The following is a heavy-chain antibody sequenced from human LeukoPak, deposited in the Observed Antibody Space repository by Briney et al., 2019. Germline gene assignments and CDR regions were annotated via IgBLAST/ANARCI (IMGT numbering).Heavy chain of an antibody. J-gene: IGHJ6*02. CDR2: ISAYNGNT. V-gene: IGHV1-18*04. CDR3: ARNTTERYYDFWSGYSIGRGMDV. D-gene: IGHD3-3*01. Sequence: ASVKVSCKASGYTFTNNYLHWVRQASGQGLEWMGWISAYNGNTNYAQKLQGRVTMTTDTSTSTAYMELRSLRSDDTAVYYCARNTTERYYDFWSGYSIGRGMDVWGQGTTVTVSS. CDR1: GYTFTNNY.